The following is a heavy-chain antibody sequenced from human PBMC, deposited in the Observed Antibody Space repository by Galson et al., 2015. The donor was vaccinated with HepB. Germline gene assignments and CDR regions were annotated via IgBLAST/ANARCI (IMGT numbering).Heavy chain of an antibody. D-gene: IGHD6-19*01. CDR2: ISAYNGNT. Sequence: SVKVSCKASGYTFTSHGISWVRQAPGQGLEWMGGISAYNGNTNYAQKLQGRVTITTDTSTSTAYMELRSLTSDDTAVYYGAGVAVAGTFQHWGQGTLVTVSS. J-gene: IGHJ1*01. CDR1: GYTFTSHG. CDR3: AGVAVAGTFQH. V-gene: IGHV1-18*01.